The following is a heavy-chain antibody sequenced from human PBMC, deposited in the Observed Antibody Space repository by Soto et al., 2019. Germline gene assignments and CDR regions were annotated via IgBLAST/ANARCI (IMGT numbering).Heavy chain of an antibody. CDR2: IRSKANSYAT. J-gene: IGHJ6*02. D-gene: IGHD2-21*02. CDR1: GFTFSGSA. V-gene: IGHV3-73*01. CDR3: TRRGARTVVTHEGPIYYYGMDV. Sequence: GGSLRLSCAASGFTFSGSAMHWVRQASGKGLEWVGRIRSKANSYATAYAASVKGRFTISRDDSKNTAYLQMNSLKTEDTAVYYCTRRGARTVVTHEGPIYYYGMDVWGQGTTVTVSS.